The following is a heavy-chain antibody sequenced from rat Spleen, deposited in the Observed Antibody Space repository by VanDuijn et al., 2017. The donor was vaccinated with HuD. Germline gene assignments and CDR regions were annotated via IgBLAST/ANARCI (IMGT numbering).Heavy chain of an antibody. J-gene: IGHJ2*01. CDR2: ITNTGGST. CDR3: TSGGYYFDY. CDR1: GFTFSTFA. D-gene: IGHD4-3*01. V-gene: IGHV5-31*01. Sequence: EVQLVESGGGLVQPGSSLKVSCVASGFTFSTFAMAWVRQAPKKGLEWIATITNTGGSTYYPDSVKGRFTISRDNAKSTLYLQMNSLRSEDTATYYCTSGGYYFDYWGQGVMVTVSS.